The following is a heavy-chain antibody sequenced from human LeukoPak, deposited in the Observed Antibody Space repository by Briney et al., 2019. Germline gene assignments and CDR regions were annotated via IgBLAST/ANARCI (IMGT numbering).Heavy chain of an antibody. V-gene: IGHV4-39*01. J-gene: IGHJ4*02. CDR3: ARQGYCSSTSCYPDY. D-gene: IGHD2-2*01. CDR1: GGSISSSSYY. CDR2: IYYSGST. Sequence: SETLSLTCTVSGGSISSSSYYWGWIRQPPGKGLKWIGSIYYSGSTYYNPALKSPVTISVDTSKNQFSLKLSSVTAADTAIYYCARQGYCSSTSCYPDYWGQGTLVTVSS.